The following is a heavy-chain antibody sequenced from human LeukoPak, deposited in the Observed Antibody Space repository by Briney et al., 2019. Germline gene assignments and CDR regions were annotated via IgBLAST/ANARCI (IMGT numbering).Heavy chain of an antibody. D-gene: IGHD3-3*01. J-gene: IGHJ6*02. V-gene: IGHV3-30*03. CDR1: GFTFSSSA. CDR3: ARGTDTKPFWSGYWVDV. CDR2: ISYDESNK. Sequence: GGSLRLSCAASGFTFSSSAMHWVRQAPGKGLEWVAVISYDESNKYYADSVKGRFTISRDNSKNTLYLQMNSLRAEDAAVYYCARGTDTKPFWSGYWVDVWGQGTTVTVSS.